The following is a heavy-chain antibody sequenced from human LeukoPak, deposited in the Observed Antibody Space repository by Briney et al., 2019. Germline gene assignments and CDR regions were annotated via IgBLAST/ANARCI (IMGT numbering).Heavy chain of an antibody. J-gene: IGHJ2*01. V-gene: IGHV3-9*01. CDR3: AKANWKYVSGYFDL. Sequence: GRSLRLSCAASGFTLDDYAMHWVRQAPGKGLEWVSGISWNSGSIGYVDSVKGRFTISRDNAKNSLYLQMNSLRAEDTALYYCAKANWKYVSGYFDLWGRGTLVTVSS. CDR2: ISWNSGSI. D-gene: IGHD1-7*01. CDR1: GFTLDDYA.